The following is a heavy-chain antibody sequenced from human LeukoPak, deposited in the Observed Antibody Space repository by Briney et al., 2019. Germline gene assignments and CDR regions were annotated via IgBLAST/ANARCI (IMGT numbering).Heavy chain of an antibody. CDR1: GGSITNSY. CDR3: ARDPLSANDFDI. CDR2: INYSGST. J-gene: IGHJ3*02. D-gene: IGHD6-25*01. Sequence: SETLSLTCTVSGGSITNSYWNWIRQSPGKGLEWIGYINYSGSTNYNPSLKSRVTISVDTSKNQFSLKLSSVTAADTAVYFCARDPLSANDFDIWGQGTMVTVSS. V-gene: IGHV4-59*01.